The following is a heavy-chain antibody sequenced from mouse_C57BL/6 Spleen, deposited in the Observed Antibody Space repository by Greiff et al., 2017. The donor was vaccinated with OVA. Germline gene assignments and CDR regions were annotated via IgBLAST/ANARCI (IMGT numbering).Heavy chain of an antibody. CDR3: TRYDGYYVDY. D-gene: IGHD2-3*01. J-gene: IGHJ4*01. Sequence: QVQLKESGAELVRPGASVTLSCKASGYTFTDYEMHWVKQTPVHGLEWIGAIDPETGGTAYNQKFKGKAILTADKSSSTAYMELRSLTSEDSAVYYCTRYDGYYVDYWGQGTSVTVSS. CDR1: GYTFTDYE. CDR2: IDPETGGT. V-gene: IGHV1-15*01.